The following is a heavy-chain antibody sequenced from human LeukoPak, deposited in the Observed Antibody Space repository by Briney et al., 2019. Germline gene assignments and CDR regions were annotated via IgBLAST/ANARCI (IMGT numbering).Heavy chain of an antibody. CDR1: GYTFTSHS. CDR2: VNPNSGNT. Sequence: ASVKVSCKASGYTFTSHSINWLRQAPGQGLEWMGWVNPNSGNTGYAQKSQGRVTMTMDPSISTAYMELSSLRSEDTAVYYCARRSDDYDSSAYYHWGQGTLVTVSS. CDR3: ARRSDDYDSSAYYH. D-gene: IGHD3-22*01. J-gene: IGHJ4*02. V-gene: IGHV1-8*02.